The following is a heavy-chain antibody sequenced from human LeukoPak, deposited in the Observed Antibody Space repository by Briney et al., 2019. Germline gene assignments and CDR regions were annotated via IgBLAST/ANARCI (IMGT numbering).Heavy chain of an antibody. Sequence: SETLSLTCTVSGGSISSSSYYWGWIRQPPGKGLEWIGSIYYSGSTYYNPSLKSRVTISVDTSKHQFSLKLSSVTAADTAVYYCARCCSSTSCYTRVFDYWGQGTLVTVSS. CDR2: IYYSGST. D-gene: IGHD2-2*02. J-gene: IGHJ4*02. CDR3: ARCCSSTSCYTRVFDY. CDR1: GGSISSSSYY. V-gene: IGHV4-39*01.